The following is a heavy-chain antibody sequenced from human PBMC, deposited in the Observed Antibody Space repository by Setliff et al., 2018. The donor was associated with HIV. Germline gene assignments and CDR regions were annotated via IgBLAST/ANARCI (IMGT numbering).Heavy chain of an antibody. CDR3: ARGGKRAFDI. CDR2: ISSTGAA. Sequence: SETLSLTCTVSGDSINSHFWTWIRQSPRKGLEWIGYISSTGAAWYNPSLKSRVTMSIETSKIHFSLTLSSVSGADTALYYCARGGKRAFDIWGQGAMVTVSS. J-gene: IGHJ3*02. V-gene: IGHV4-59*11. CDR1: GDSINSHF.